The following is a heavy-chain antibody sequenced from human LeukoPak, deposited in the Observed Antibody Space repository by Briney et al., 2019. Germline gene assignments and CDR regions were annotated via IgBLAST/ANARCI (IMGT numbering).Heavy chain of an antibody. CDR1: GLSFSNYA. CDR3: ARDACSSTSCYSLNMDV. CDR2: ISSSSSYI. J-gene: IGHJ6*03. V-gene: IGHV3-21*01. D-gene: IGHD2-2*01. Sequence: GGSRRLSCAASGLSFSNYAMSWVRQAPGKGLEWVSSISSSSSYIYYADSVKGRFTISRDNAKNSLYLRMNSLRAEDTAVYYCARDACSSTSCYSLNMDVWGKGTTVTVSS.